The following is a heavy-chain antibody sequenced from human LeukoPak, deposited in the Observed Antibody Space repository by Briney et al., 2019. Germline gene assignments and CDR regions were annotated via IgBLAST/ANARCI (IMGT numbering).Heavy chain of an antibody. V-gene: IGHV1-69*04. CDR1: GGIFSSYA. CDR2: IIPMLGIA. Sequence: ASVKVSCKASGGIFSSYAISWVRQAPGQGLEWMGRIIPMLGIANYAQKFQGRVTIAADKSTCTAYMELSSLRSEDRAVYYCARVKGDRYKNGLLDYRGQGTLVTVSS. CDR3: ARVKGDRYKNGLLDY. J-gene: IGHJ4*02. D-gene: IGHD5-24*01.